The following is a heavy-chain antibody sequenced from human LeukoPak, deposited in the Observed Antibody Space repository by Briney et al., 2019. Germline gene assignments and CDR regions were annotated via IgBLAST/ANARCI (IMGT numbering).Heavy chain of an antibody. J-gene: IGHJ5*02. D-gene: IGHD7-27*01. V-gene: IGHV3-23*03. CDR1: GFTFSSYA. Sequence: QPGGSLRLSCAASGFTFSSYAMSWVRQAPGKGLEWVSIIYSGGSGNTYYADSVKDRFTISRDNSKNTVSLQMNSLRAEDTAVYYCARDPGRWGDNWFDPWGQGTLVTVSS. CDR2: IYSGGSGNT. CDR3: ARDPGRWGDNWFDP.